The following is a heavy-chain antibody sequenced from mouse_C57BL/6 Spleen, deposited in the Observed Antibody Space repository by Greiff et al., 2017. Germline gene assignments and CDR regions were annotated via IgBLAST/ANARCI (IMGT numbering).Heavy chain of an antibody. Sequence: EVKLMESGGGLVQPGGSLKLSCAASGFTFSDYGMAWVRQAPRKGPEWVAFISNLAYSIYYADTVTGRFTISGENAKNTLYLEMSSLRSEDTAMYYCARRGRSYGYFDVWGTGTTVTVSS. J-gene: IGHJ1*03. CDR1: GFTFSDYG. CDR2: ISNLAYSI. V-gene: IGHV5-15*01. CDR3: ARRGRSYGYFDV.